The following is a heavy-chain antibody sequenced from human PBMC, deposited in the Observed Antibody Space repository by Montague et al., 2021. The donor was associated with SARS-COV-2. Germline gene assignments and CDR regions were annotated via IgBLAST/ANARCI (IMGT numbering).Heavy chain of an antibody. D-gene: IGHD4-17*01. V-gene: IGHV4-4*08. CDR3: STSYGDYHSSFDF. CDR1: GGSISGFY. J-gene: IGHJ4*02. CDR2: MYVTGNSNT. Sequence: SETLSLTCSVSGGSISGFYWSWIRRSPGKGLEWLGFMYVTGNSNTNYNPSVKSRVSMSADTSRNEFLLRLSSVTAEDTAVYFCSTSYGDYHSSFDFWGQGVLVTVSS.